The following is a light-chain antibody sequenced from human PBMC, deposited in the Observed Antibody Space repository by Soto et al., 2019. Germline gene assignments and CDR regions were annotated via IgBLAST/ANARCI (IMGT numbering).Light chain of an antibody. CDR2: DAS. V-gene: IGKV3-15*01. Sequence: EIVMTQSPATLSVSPGERATLSCRASQIVSSNVAWYQQKAGQAPRLLINDASTRATGIPARFSGSGSGTEFTLPISSLQSEDFAVYYCQQYNNWPPMYTFGQGTKLEIK. CDR1: QIVSSN. J-gene: IGKJ2*01. CDR3: QQYNNWPPMYT.